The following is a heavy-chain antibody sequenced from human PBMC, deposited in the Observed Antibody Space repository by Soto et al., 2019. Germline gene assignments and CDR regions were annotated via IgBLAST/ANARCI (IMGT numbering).Heavy chain of an antibody. V-gene: IGHV3-9*01. CDR1: GFTFDDYA. CDR2: ISWNSGSI. D-gene: IGHD1-20*01. Sequence: VQLVESGGGLVQPGRSLRLSCAASGFTFDDYAMHWVRQAPGKGLEWVSGISWNSGSIGYADSVKGRFTISRDNAKNSLYLQMNSLRAEDTALYYCAKGRYNWNDDAFDIWGQGTMVTVSS. CDR3: AKGRYNWNDDAFDI. J-gene: IGHJ3*02.